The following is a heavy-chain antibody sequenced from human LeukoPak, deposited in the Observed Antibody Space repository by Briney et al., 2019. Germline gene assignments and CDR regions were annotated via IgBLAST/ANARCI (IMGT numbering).Heavy chain of an antibody. CDR3: ARSLFRFLEWSYRSYYYYYYMDV. CDR2: IIPIFGTV. J-gene: IGHJ6*03. V-gene: IGHV1-69*06. D-gene: IGHD3-3*01. CDR1: GGTFSSYA. Sequence: SVKVSCKASGGTFSSYAISWVRQAPGQGLEWMGGIIPIFGTVNYAQKFQGRVTITADKSTSTAYMELSSLRSEDTAVYYCARSLFRFLEWSYRSYYYYYYMDVWGKGTTVTVSS.